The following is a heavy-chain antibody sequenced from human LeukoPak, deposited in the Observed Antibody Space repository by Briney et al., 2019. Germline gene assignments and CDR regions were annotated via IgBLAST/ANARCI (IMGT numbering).Heavy chain of an antibody. CDR3: AKDRNDYPDY. Sequence: GGSLRLSCAAPTFIFSNYGMRWVRQAPGKGLEWVASIWFDGSNKYYADTVKGRFTISRDNSKNTLYLQMNSLRAEDTAVYYCAKDRNDYPDYWGQGTLVTVSS. CDR1: TFIFSNYG. V-gene: IGHV3-30*02. J-gene: IGHJ4*02. D-gene: IGHD1-14*01. CDR2: IWFDGSNK.